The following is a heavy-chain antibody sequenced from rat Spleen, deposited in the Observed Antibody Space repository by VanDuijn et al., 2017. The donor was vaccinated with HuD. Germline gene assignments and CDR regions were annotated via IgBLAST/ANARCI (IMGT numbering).Heavy chain of an antibody. J-gene: IGHJ4*01. CDR3: ATHGIVTYVMDA. CDR2: IIYDGSRT. CDR1: GFTFSDYN. D-gene: IGHD5-1*01. V-gene: IGHV5S10*01. Sequence: EVQLVESGGGLVQPGRSLKLPCAASGFTFSDYNMAWVRQAPKKGLEWVATIIYDGSRTYYRDSVKGRFTISRDNAKSTLYLQMDSLRSEDTATYYCATHGIVTYVMDAWGQGASVTVSS.